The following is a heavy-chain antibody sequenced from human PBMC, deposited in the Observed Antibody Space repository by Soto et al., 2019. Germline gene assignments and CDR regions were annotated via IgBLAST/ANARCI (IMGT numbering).Heavy chain of an antibody. D-gene: IGHD4-4*01. J-gene: IGHJ3*01. CDR1: GFTFSNKF. V-gene: IGHV3-66*01. Sequence: GGSLRLSCAASGFTFSNKFMSWVRQAPGKGLEWVSIIYNNYGTNYADSVKGRFTISRDKSENTLYLQMNSLRVEDTAEYYCARDGDVYRRDAFDVWGQGTTVTVSS. CDR2: IYNNYGT. CDR3: ARDGDVYRRDAFDV.